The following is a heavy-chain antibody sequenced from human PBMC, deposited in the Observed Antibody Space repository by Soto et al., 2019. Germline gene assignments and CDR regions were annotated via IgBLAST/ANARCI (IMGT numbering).Heavy chain of an antibody. V-gene: IGHV3-53*01. J-gene: IGHJ6*02. Sequence: GGSLRLSCAASGFTVSSNYMSWVRQAPGKGLEWVSVIYSGGSTYYADSVKGRFTISRDNSKNTLYLQMNSLRAEDTAVYYCARDHRSGSSPYYYYGMDVWGQGTTVTVSS. D-gene: IGHD1-26*01. CDR1: GFTVSSNY. CDR3: ARDHRSGSSPYYYYGMDV. CDR2: IYSGGST.